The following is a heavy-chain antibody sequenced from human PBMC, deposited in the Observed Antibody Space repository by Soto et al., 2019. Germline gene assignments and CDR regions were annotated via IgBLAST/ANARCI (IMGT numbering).Heavy chain of an antibody. CDR1: GGSISSGGYY. CDR3: ARDAYYYGSGSYYNYFDY. V-gene: IGHV4-31*03. CDR2: IYYSGST. Sequence: SETLSLTCTVSGGSISSGGYYWSWIRQHPGKGLEWIGYIYYSGSTYYNPSLKSRVTISVDTSKNQFSLKLSSVTAADTAVYNCARDAYYYGSGSYYNYFDYWGRGTLVTVSS. D-gene: IGHD3-10*01. J-gene: IGHJ4*02.